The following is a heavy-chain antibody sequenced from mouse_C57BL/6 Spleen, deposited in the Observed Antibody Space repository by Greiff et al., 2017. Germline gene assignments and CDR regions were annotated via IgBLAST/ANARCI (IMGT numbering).Heavy chain of an antibody. D-gene: IGHD1-1*01. Sequence: QVQLQQPGAELVKPGASVKMSCKASGYTFTSYWITWVKQRPGQGLEWIGDIYPGSGSTNYNEKFKSKATLTVDTSSSTAYMQLSSLTSEDSVVYYCARGLYGSSYYFDYWGQGTTLTVSS. CDR2: IYPGSGST. CDR1: GYTFTSYW. CDR3: ARGLYGSSYYFDY. V-gene: IGHV1-55*01. J-gene: IGHJ2*01.